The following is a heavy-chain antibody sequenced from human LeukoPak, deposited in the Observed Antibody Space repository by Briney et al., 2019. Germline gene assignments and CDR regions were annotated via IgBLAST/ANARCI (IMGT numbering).Heavy chain of an antibody. D-gene: IGHD6-19*01. J-gene: IGHJ4*02. CDR1: GYTFTGYY. V-gene: IGHV1-2*02. CDR3: ASIIAVAVASPDY. CDR2: INPNSGGT. Sequence: ASVKVSCKASGYTFTGYYMHWVRQAPGQGLEWMGWINPNSGGTNYAQKFQGRVTMTRDTSISTAYMELSRLRSDDTAVYYCASIIAVAVASPDYWGQGTLVTVSS.